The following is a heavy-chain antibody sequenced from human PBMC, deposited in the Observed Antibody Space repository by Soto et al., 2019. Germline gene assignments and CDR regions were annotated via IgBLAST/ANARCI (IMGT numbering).Heavy chain of an antibody. D-gene: IGHD3-3*02. CDR2: ISIAGTYI. CDR3: VRARAFGY. J-gene: IGHJ4*02. Sequence: EVQLVESGGGLVKPGGSLRLSCVASGFAFSNYSMTWVRQAPGKGLEWVSSISIAGTYIYYADSVKGRFTISRDNAENSGSLQMNRLRAEGTAVYYCVRARAFGYWGQGTLVTVSS. CDR1: GFAFSNYS. V-gene: IGHV3-21*01.